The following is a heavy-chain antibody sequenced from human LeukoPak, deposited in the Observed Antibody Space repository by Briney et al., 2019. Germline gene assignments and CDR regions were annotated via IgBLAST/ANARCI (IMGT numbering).Heavy chain of an antibody. V-gene: IGHV1-46*02. CDR3: ARDSGNFHYDMDV. CDR1: GYSFNSHH. J-gene: IGHJ6*02. D-gene: IGHD3-10*01. CDR2: KFSHDGST. Sequence: ASAKVSCKTSGYSFNSHHVHWVRQAPGQGLEWMGVKFSHDGSTSTAQKFQGRVTLTRDTSTSTVGMELSSLRSEDTAVYYCARDSGNFHYDMDVWGQGTTVIVSS.